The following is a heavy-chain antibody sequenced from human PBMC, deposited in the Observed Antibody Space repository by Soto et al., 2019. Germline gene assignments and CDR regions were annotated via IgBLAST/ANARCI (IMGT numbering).Heavy chain of an antibody. D-gene: IGHD1-26*01. CDR3: AKDARIVPDPYFDY. CDR1: GFTFSSYG. V-gene: IGHV3-30*18. Sequence: LRLSCAASGFTFSSYGMHWVRQAPGKGLEWVAVISYDGSNKYYADSVKGRFTISRDNSKNTLYLQMNSLRAEDTAVYYCAKDARIVPDPYFDYWGQGTLVTVS. J-gene: IGHJ4*02. CDR2: ISYDGSNK.